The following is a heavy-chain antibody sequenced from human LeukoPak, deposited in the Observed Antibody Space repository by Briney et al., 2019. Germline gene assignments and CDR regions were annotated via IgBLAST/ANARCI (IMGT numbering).Heavy chain of an antibody. CDR2: ISSSGSSI. V-gene: IGHV3-48*03. CDR1: GFTFSSYE. CDR3: ARDGEFYYDSSSY. D-gene: IGHD3-22*01. J-gene: IGHJ4*02. Sequence: GGSLRLSCAASGFTFSSYEMNWVRQAPGKGLEWVSYISSSGSSIYYADSVKGRFTISRDNAKNSLYLQMNSLRAEDTAVYYCARDGEFYYDSSSYWGQGTLVTVSS.